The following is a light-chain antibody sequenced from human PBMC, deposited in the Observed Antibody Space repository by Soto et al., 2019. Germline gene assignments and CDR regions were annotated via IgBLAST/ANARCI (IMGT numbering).Light chain of an antibody. CDR1: QDISDH. V-gene: IGKV1-33*01. CDR3: QQYDNVPSIT. Sequence: DIQMTQSPSSLSASVGDRVTITCQASQDISDHLNWYQQKPGKVPRLLIYDASNLETGVPSRFSGSGSGTDFSFTITSLQPEDIATYYCQQYDNVPSITFGGGTKVEIK. J-gene: IGKJ4*01. CDR2: DAS.